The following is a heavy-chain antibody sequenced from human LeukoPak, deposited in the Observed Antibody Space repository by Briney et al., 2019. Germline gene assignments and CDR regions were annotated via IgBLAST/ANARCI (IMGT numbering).Heavy chain of an antibody. D-gene: IGHD6-13*01. J-gene: IGHJ5*02. CDR2: IKRKTDGGTT. CDR1: GFTFSNAW. V-gene: IGHV3-15*01. Sequence: GGSLRLSCAASGFTFSNAWMSWVRQAPGKGLEWVGRIKRKTDGGTTDYAAPVKGRFTISRDDSKNTLYLQMNSLKTEDTAVYYCTKYGNGYSSSWYVDWFDPWGQGTLVTVSS. CDR3: TKYGNGYSSSWYVDWFDP.